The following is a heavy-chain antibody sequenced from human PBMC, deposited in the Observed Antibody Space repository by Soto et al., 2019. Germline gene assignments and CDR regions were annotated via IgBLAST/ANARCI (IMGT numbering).Heavy chain of an antibody. Sequence: SVKVSCKASGFTFTSSAVQWVRQARGQRLEWIGWIVVGSGNTNYAQKFQERVTITRDMSTSTAYMELSSLRPEDTAVYYCAAETNYGDYHTPIDYWGQGTLVTVSS. D-gene: IGHD4-17*01. V-gene: IGHV1-58*01. CDR1: GFTFTSSA. CDR3: AAETNYGDYHTPIDY. CDR2: IVVGSGNT. J-gene: IGHJ4*02.